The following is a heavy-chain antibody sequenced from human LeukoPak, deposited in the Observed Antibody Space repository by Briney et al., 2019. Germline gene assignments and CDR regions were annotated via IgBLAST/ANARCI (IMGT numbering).Heavy chain of an antibody. Sequence: SETLSLTCTVSGGSISTYYWNWIRQPAGKGLEWIGRIYTTGITNYNPSLKSRVSVSVDTSKNQFSLKLSSVTAADTAVYYCARGKVVAGTPGQNSWDSWGQGTLVTVSS. J-gene: IGHJ4*02. CDR2: IYTTGIT. CDR1: GGSISTYY. D-gene: IGHD6-19*01. CDR3: ARGKVVAGTPGQNSWDS. V-gene: IGHV4-4*07.